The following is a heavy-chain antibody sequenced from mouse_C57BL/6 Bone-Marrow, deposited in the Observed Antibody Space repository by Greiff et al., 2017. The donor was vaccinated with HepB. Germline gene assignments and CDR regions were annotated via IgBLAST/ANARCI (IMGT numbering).Heavy chain of an antibody. D-gene: IGHD1-1*01. CDR2: IYPRSGNT. Sequence: VHLVESGAELARPGASVKLSCKASGYTFTSYGISWVKQRTGQGLEWIGEIYPRSGNTYYNEKFKGKATLTADKSSSTAYMELRSLTSEDSAVYFCAREVVAIDYFDYWGQGTTLTVSS. CDR1: GYTFTSYG. J-gene: IGHJ2*01. CDR3: AREVVAIDYFDY. V-gene: IGHV1-81*01.